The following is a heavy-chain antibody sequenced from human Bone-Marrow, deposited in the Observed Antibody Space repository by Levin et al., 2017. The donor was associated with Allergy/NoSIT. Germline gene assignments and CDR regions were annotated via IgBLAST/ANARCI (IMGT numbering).Heavy chain of an antibody. D-gene: IGHD1-7*01. CDR2: MNPNSGNT. Sequence: ASVKVSCKASGYTFTSYDINWVRQATGQGLEWMGWMNPNSGNTGYAQKFQGRVTMTRNTSISTAYMELSSLRSEDTAVYYCARDTGTTEKYYYYYGMDVWGQGTTVTVSS. CDR3: ARDTGTTEKYYYYYGMDV. CDR1: GYTFTSYD. V-gene: IGHV1-8*01. J-gene: IGHJ6*02.